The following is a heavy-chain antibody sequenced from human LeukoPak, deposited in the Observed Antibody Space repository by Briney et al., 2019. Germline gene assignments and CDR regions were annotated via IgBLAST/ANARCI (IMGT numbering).Heavy chain of an antibody. CDR3: ARGGSYGYVYYYGMDV. D-gene: IGHD5-18*01. CDR1: GYTFTSYG. CDR2: ISAYNGNT. V-gene: IGHV1-18*01. Sequence: GASVKVSCKAPGYTFTSYGISWVRQAPGQGLEWMGWISAYNGNTNYAQKLQGRVTMTTDTSTSTAYMELRSLRSDDTAVYYCARGGSYGYVYYYGMDVWGQGTTVTVSS. J-gene: IGHJ6*02.